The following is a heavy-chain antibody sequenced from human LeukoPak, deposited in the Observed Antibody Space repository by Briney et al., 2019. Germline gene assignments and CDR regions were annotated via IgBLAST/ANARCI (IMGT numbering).Heavy chain of an antibody. CDR2: INPSGGST. CDR3: ARDYSVDTAMVPYYYMDV. J-gene: IGHJ6*03. Sequence: ASVKVSCKASGYTFTSYYMHWVRQAPGQGLEWMGIINPSGGSTSYAQKFQGRVTMTRDMSTSTVYMELSSLRSEDTAVYYCARDYSVDTAMVPYYYMDVWGKGTTVTVSS. V-gene: IGHV1-46*01. D-gene: IGHD5-18*01. CDR1: GYTFTSYY.